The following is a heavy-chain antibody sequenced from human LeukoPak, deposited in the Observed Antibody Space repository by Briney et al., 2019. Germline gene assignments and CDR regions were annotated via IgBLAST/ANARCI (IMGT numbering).Heavy chain of an antibody. CDR2: ISYDGSNK. CDR3: ASSWSSWLI. CDR1: GFTFSSYG. V-gene: IGHV3-30*03. D-gene: IGHD6-13*01. J-gene: IGHJ4*02. Sequence: YPGRSLRLSCAASGFTFSSYGMHWVRQAPGKGLEWVAVISYDGSNKYYADSVKGRFTISRDNSKNTLYLQMNSLRAEDTAVYYCASSWSSWLIWGQGTLVTVSS.